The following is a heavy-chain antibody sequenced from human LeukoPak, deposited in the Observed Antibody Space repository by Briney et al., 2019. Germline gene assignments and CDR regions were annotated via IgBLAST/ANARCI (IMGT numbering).Heavy chain of an antibody. D-gene: IGHD5-24*01. CDR1: GFTFSSYW. Sequence: GGSLRLSCAASGFTFSSYWMSWVRQAPGKGLEWVAVISYDGSNKYYADSVKGRFTISRDNSKNTLYLQMNSLRAEDTAVYYCAKVGPDGYYGMDVWGQGTTVTVSS. CDR3: AKVGPDGYYGMDV. J-gene: IGHJ6*02. V-gene: IGHV3-30*18. CDR2: ISYDGSNK.